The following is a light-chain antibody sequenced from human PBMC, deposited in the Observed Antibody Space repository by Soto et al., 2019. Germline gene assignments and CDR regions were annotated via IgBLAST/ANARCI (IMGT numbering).Light chain of an antibody. CDR1: SSDVGSYNL. CDR2: EAT. CDR3: CSYAGEYKYV. Sequence: QSALTQPASVSGSPGHSITISCTGTSSDVGSYNLVSWYQQHPGRAPKLLIYEATERPSGVSHRFSGSRSGNTASLTISGLQTEDEADYYCCSYAGEYKYVFGSGTKLTVL. V-gene: IGLV2-23*01. J-gene: IGLJ1*01.